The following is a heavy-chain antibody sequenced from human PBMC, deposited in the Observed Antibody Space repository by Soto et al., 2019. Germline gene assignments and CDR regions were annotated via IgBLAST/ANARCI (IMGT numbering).Heavy chain of an antibody. CDR2: IIPIFGTA. CDR3: ARRPGYCSSTSCFTPYNWFDP. J-gene: IGHJ5*02. CDR1: GGTFSSYA. Sequence: SVKVSCKXSGGTFSSYAISWVRQAPGQGLEWMGGIIPIFGTANYAQKFQGRVTITADESTSTAYMELSSLRSEDTAVYYCARRPGYCSSTSCFTPYNWFDPWASVKVTVSS. D-gene: IGHD2-2*01. V-gene: IGHV1-69*13.